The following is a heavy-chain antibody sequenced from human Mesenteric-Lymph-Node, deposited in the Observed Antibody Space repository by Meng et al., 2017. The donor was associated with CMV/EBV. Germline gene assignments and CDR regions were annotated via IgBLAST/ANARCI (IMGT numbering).Heavy chain of an antibody. CDR2: INPNSGVT. D-gene: IGHD3-22*01. V-gene: IGHV1-2*02. Sequence: ASVKVSCKASGYTFTGYYMHWVRQAPGQGLEWMGWINPNSGVTQYAQKFQGRVTMTRDTSISTAYMELSRLRSDDTAVYYCARPLYYYDSSGYERRDAFDIWGQGTMVTVSS. CDR3: ARPLYYYDSSGYERRDAFDI. J-gene: IGHJ3*02. CDR1: GYTFTGYY.